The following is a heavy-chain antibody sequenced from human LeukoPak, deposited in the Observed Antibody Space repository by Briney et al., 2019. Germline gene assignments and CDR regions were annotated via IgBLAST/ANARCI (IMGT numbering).Heavy chain of an antibody. J-gene: IGHJ4*02. CDR2: ISRGGDYT. Sequence: PGGSLRLSCTASGIPFSRSAMSWVRQAPGRGLEWVSSISRGGDYTYYADSVKGRFTISRDNSKNTLYLQMNSLRAEDTAVYHCARDRGAGRNGLDNWGQGTLVTVSS. D-gene: IGHD3-10*01. CDR3: ARDRGAGRNGLDN. CDR1: GIPFSRSA. V-gene: IGHV3-23*01.